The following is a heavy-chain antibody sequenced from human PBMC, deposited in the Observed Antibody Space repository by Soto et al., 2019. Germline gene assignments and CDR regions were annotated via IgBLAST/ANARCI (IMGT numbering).Heavy chain of an antibody. D-gene: IGHD6-6*01. CDR1: GGTFSSYA. V-gene: IGHV1-69*13. CDR3: ARGVGSGLAARRLAYYYGMDV. CDR2: IIPIFGTA. J-gene: IGHJ6*02. Sequence: SVKVSCKASGGTFSSYAISWVRQAPGQGLEWMGGIIPIFGTANYAQKFQGRVTITADESTSTAYMELSSLRSEDTDVYYCARGVGSGLAARRLAYYYGMDVWGQGTTVTVSS.